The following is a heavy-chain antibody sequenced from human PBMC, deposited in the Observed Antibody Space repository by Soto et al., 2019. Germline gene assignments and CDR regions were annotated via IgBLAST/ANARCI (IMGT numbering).Heavy chain of an antibody. D-gene: IGHD6-6*01. Sequence: GASVKVSCKASGYTFTSYDINWVRQATGQGLEWMGWMDPNSGDTGYAQKFQGRVTMTRNTSISTAYMELSSLRSEDMAVYYCARWGTGAGRPYYYYMDVWGKGTTVTVSS. CDR1: GYTFTSYD. J-gene: IGHJ6*03. CDR3: ARWGTGAGRPYYYYMDV. CDR2: MDPNSGDT. V-gene: IGHV1-8*01.